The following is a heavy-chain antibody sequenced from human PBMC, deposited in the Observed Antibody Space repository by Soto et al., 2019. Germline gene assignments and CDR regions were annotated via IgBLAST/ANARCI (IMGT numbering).Heavy chain of an antibody. J-gene: IGHJ2*01. CDR3: ARAQYCISTSCSWYFDL. CDR1: GYTFTSYA. D-gene: IGHD2-2*01. V-gene: IGHV1-3*01. Sequence: ASVKVSCKASGYTFTSYAMHWVRQAPGQRLEWMGWINAGNGNTKYSQKFQGRVTITRDTSASTAYMELSSLRSEDTAVYYCARAQYCISTSCSWYFDLWGRGTLVTVSS. CDR2: INAGNGNT.